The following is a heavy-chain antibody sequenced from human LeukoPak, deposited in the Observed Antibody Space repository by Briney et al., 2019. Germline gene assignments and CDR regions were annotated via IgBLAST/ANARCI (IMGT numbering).Heavy chain of an antibody. J-gene: IGHJ4*02. CDR2: IYGDDYK. CDR1: GFSLNTRTVG. V-gene: IGHV2-5*02. Sequence: SGPTLVNPTQTLTLTCTFSGFSLNTRTVGVGWFRQPPGKALEWLAVIYGDDYKRYSPSLESRLTITKDTFNNQVVLTITNMDPVDTATYFCVHRGGRDGYNFNCWGQGTLVTVSS. CDR3: VHRGGRDGYNFNC. D-gene: IGHD5-24*01.